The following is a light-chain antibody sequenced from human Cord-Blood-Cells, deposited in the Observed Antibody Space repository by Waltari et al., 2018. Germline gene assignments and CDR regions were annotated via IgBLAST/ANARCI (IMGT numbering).Light chain of an antibody. V-gene: IGKV1-39*01. CDR3: QQSYSTPFT. CDR2: AAS. Sequence: DIQMTQSPSSLSASVGDRVTITCRASQSISSYLNWYQQKPGKAPKLLIYAASSLQSGVPSRFSGIGAGTDFTLTSSSLQPEDFATYYCQQSYSTPFTFGPGTKVDIK. CDR1: QSISSY. J-gene: IGKJ3*01.